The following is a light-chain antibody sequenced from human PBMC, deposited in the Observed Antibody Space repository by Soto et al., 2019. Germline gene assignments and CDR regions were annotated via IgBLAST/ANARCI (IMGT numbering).Light chain of an antibody. Sequence: DIQMTQSPSSLSASVGDRVTITCRTSQSIGKYLNWYQQKPGKAPRLLIYGASRLQSGVPSRFSGSGSGTDFTLTITSLQPEDFATYYCQQYGSSPPTFGQGTKVDIK. CDR1: QSIGKY. J-gene: IGKJ1*01. CDR3: QQYGSSPPT. CDR2: GAS. V-gene: IGKV1-39*01.